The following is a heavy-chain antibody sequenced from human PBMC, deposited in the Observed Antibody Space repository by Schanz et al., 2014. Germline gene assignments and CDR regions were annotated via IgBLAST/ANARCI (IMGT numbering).Heavy chain of an antibody. CDR1: GFTFNDYW. D-gene: IGHD5-12*01. CDR2: INSDGRST. Sequence: EVQLVESGGGLVQPGGSLRLSCAASGFTFNDYWMHWVRQAPGKGLVWVSRINSDGRSTNYADSVKGRFSISRDNARNTLHLQMDSLRAEDTAVYFCARDGGRDGYNLAFDVWGQGTLVTVSS. J-gene: IGHJ3*01. V-gene: IGHV3-74*01. CDR3: ARDGGRDGYNLAFDV.